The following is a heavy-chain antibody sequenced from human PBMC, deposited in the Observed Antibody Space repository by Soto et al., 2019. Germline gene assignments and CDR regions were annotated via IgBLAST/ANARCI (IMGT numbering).Heavy chain of an antibody. V-gene: IGHV3-23*01. CDR3: ARAIVVVPARGYMDV. CDR1: GFTFSSYA. J-gene: IGHJ6*03. Sequence: GGSLRLSCAASGFTFSSYAMSWVRQAPGKGLEWVSSISGSGGGTYYADSVKGRFTISRDNSKNTLYLQMNSLRAEDTAVYYCARAIVVVPARGYMDVWGKGTTVTVSS. D-gene: IGHD2-2*01. CDR2: ISGSGGGT.